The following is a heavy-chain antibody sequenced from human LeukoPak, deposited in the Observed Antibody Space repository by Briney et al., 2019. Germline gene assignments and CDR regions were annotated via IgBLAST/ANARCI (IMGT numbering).Heavy chain of an antibody. D-gene: IGHD6-19*01. CDR2: ISGSGGGT. J-gene: IGHJ4*02. Sequence: GGSLRLSCAASGFTFSSYSMNWVRQAPGKGLEWVSAISGSGGGTYYADSVKDRLTISRDYSNNTLYLQMNSLRADDTAVYYCAKVASADAQARLNYWGQGTLVTVSS. CDR3: AKVASADAQARLNY. CDR1: GFTFSSYS. V-gene: IGHV3-23*01.